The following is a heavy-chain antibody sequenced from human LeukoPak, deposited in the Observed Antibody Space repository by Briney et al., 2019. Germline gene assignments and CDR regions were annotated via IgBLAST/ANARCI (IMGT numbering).Heavy chain of an antibody. J-gene: IGHJ4*02. CDR2: IKQDGSDK. Sequence: PGGSLRLSCAASGFTFSTYWMSWVRQAPGKGLEWVANIKQDGSDKYYVDSVKGQFTISRDNAKNSLFLQMNSLRAEDTAVYYCARVRCSSNSCFPDYWGQGTLVTVSS. V-gene: IGHV3-7*01. D-gene: IGHD2-2*01. CDR3: ARVRCSSNSCFPDY. CDR1: GFTFSTYW.